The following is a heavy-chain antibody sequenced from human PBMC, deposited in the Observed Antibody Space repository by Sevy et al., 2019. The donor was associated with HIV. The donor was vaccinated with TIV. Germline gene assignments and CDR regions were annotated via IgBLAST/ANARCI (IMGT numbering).Heavy chain of an antibody. V-gene: IGHV3-53*01. CDR3: ARARGGYSYGYYYYYGMDV. J-gene: IGHJ6*02. D-gene: IGHD5-18*01. CDR2: IYSGGST. CDR1: GFTVSSNY. Sequence: GGSLRLSCAASGFTVSSNYMSWVRQAPGKGLEWVSVIYSGGSTYYADSVKGRFTISRDNPKNTLYLQMNSLRAEDTAVYYCARARGGYSYGYYYYYGMDVWGQGTTVTVSS.